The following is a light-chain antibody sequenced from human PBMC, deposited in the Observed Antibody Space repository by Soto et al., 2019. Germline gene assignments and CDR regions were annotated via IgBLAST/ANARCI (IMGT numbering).Light chain of an antibody. CDR2: GAS. J-gene: IGKJ1*01. CDR1: QSVSSN. CDR3: HQHNNWWT. Sequence: EIVMTPSPATLSVSPGATATLSCRASQSVSSNLAWYQQKPGQAPRLLIYGASTRAAGIPARFSGSGSGTDFTLTTTSLQSEDFGVYYCHQHNNWWTFGQGSKV. V-gene: IGKV3-15*01.